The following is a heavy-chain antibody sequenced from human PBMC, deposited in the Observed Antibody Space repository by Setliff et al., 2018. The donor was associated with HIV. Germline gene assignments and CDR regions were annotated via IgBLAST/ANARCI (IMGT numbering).Heavy chain of an antibody. Sequence: EASVKVSCKSSGYSSGDYYIHWVRQAPGQGLEWMGVINPAGGNSHYAQKFQGRVTVTRDASTSTVYMDLSSLRSDDTAVYFCARVYCSIASCYDEYYFDYWGQGTLVTVSS. CDR3: ARVYCSIASCYDEYYFDY. J-gene: IGHJ4*02. CDR1: GYSSGDYY. D-gene: IGHD2-2*01. V-gene: IGHV1-46*01. CDR2: INPAGGNS.